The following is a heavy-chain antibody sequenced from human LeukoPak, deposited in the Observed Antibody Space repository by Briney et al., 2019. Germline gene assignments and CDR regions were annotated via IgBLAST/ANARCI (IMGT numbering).Heavy chain of an antibody. Sequence: GGSLRLSCAASGFTFSSYAMHWVRQAPGKGLEWVAVISYDGSNKYYADSVKGRFTISRDNAKNSLYLQMNSLRAEDTAVYYCARGGSSSRYYYYYMDVWGKGTTVTVSS. CDR1: GFTFSSYA. J-gene: IGHJ6*03. CDR3: ARGGSSSRYYYYYMDV. V-gene: IGHV3-30*04. CDR2: ISYDGSNK. D-gene: IGHD6-6*01.